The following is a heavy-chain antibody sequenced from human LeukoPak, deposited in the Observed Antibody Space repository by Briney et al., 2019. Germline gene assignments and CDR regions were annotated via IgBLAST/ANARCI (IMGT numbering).Heavy chain of an antibody. D-gene: IGHD3-10*01. J-gene: IGHJ4*02. V-gene: IGHV3-23*01. CDR2: ISNSGGST. CDR1: GFTFSSYA. Sequence: GGSLRLSCAASGFTFSSYAMSWVRQAPGKGLEWVSVISNSGGSTFYTDSVKGRFTISRDNSKNTLYLQMNSLRAEDTAVYYCAKRASGSGTSLYYFDYWGQGTLVTVSS. CDR3: AKRASGSGTSLYYFDY.